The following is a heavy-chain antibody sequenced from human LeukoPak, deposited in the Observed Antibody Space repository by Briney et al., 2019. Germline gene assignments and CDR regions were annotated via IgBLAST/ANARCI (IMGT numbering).Heavy chain of an antibody. Sequence: GGSLRLSCPGSGFTFSSAWMTWVRQIPGKGLEWVGHIKSRTDGGTTDYAAPVKGRFTISRDDSKNTVYLQMNGLKTEDSAVYFCATEFYSNGYNFWGQGTLVIVSS. CDR3: ATEFYSNGYNF. CDR2: IKSRTDGGTT. D-gene: IGHD5-24*01. V-gene: IGHV3-15*01. CDR1: GFTFSSAW. J-gene: IGHJ4*02.